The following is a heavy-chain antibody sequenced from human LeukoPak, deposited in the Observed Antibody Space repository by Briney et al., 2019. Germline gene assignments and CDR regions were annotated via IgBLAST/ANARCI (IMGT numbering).Heavy chain of an antibody. D-gene: IGHD3-3*01. J-gene: IGHJ4*02. Sequence: ASVKVSCKASGFPFTGYYMHWVRQAPGQGLEWMGWINPKSGDTQYAQKFQGRVTMTRDTSISTAYVELSRLRSDDTAVYYCERGGGIRFLEWFSDYWGQGTLVTVSS. CDR3: ERGGGIRFLEWFSDY. V-gene: IGHV1-2*02. CDR1: GFPFTGYY. CDR2: INPKSGDT.